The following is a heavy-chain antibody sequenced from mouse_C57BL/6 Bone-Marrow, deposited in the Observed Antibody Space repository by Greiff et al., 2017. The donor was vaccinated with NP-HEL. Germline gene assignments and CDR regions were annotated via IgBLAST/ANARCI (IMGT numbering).Heavy chain of an antibody. CDR3: ARHGSSFHWYFDV. CDR2: IDPSDSYT. V-gene: IGHV1-50*01. J-gene: IGHJ1*03. CDR1: GYTFTSYW. Sequence: QVQLQQPGAELVKPGASVKLSCKASGYTFTSYWMQWVKQRPGQGLEWIGEIDPSDSYTNYNQKFKGKATLTVDTSSSTAYMQLSSLTSEDSAVYYCARHGSSFHWYFDVWGTGTTVTVSS. D-gene: IGHD1-1*01.